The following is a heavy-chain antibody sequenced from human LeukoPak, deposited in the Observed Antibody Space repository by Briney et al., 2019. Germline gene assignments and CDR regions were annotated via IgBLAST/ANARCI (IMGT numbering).Heavy chain of an antibody. J-gene: IGHJ3*02. Sequence: SETLSLTCAVYGGSFSGYYWSWIRQPPGKGLEWIGEINHSGSTNYNPSLKSRVTISVDTSKNQFSPKLSSVTAADTAVYYCARAPVTTQIVDAFDIWGQGTMVTVSS. CDR1: GGSFSGYY. V-gene: IGHV4-34*01. D-gene: IGHD4-17*01. CDR3: ARAPVTTQIVDAFDI. CDR2: INHSGST.